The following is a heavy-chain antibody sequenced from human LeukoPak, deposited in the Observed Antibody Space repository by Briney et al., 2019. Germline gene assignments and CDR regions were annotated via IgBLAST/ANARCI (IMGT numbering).Heavy chain of an antibody. CDR1: GYSFTSYW. J-gene: IGHJ3*02. CDR3: ARDGPMVRGAVEDAFDI. D-gene: IGHD3-10*01. Sequence: GESLKISCKGSGYSFTSYWIGWVRQMPGKGPEWMGIIYPSDSDARYSPSFQGQVTISVDKSINTAYLQWSSLKASDTAMYYCARDGPMVRGAVEDAFDIWGQGTMVTVS. CDR2: IYPSDSDA. V-gene: IGHV5-51*01.